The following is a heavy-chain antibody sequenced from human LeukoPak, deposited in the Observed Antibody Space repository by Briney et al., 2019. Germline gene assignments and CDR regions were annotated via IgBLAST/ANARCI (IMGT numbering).Heavy chain of an antibody. D-gene: IGHD5-12*01. Sequence: ASVKVSCKVSGYTLTELSMHWVRQAPGKGLEWMGGFDPEDGETIYAQKFQGRVTMTEDTFTDTAYMELSSLRSEDTAVYYCATVEKDSGHNDYWGQGTLVTVSS. CDR3: ATVEKDSGHNDY. J-gene: IGHJ4*02. CDR2: FDPEDGET. CDR1: GYTLTELS. V-gene: IGHV1-24*01.